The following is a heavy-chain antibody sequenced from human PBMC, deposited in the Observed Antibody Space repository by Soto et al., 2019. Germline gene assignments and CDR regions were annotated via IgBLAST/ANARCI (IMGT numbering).Heavy chain of an antibody. CDR2: IYHSGST. CDR3: ARGGIQLWLTGYYGMDV. V-gene: IGHV4-4*02. J-gene: IGHJ6*02. Sequence: QVQLQESGPGLVKPSGTLSLTCAVSGGSISSSNWWSWVRQPPGKGLEWIGEIYHSGSTNYNPSLKSRVNISVDKSKNKFSLKVSCVTAADTAVYYCARGGIQLWLTGYYGMDVWGQGTTVTVSS. D-gene: IGHD5-18*01. CDR1: GGSISSSNW.